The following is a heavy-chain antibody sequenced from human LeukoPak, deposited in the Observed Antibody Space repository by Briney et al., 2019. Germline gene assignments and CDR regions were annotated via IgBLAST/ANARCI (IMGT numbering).Heavy chain of an antibody. CDR2: INPNSGGT. J-gene: IGHJ4*02. CDR1: GYTFTGYY. V-gene: IGHV1-2*02. D-gene: IGHD6-19*01. Sequence: VASVKVSCKASGYTFTGYYMHWVRQAPGQGLEWMGWINPNSGGTNYAQKFQGRVTMTRDTSFSTAYMELSRLRSDDTAVYYCARDRYSSGWYSDYWGQGTLVTVSS. CDR3: ARDRYSSGWYSDY.